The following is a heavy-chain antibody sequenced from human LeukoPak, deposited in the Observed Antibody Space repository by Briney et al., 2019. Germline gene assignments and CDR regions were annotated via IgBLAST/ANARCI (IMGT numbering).Heavy chain of an antibody. J-gene: IGHJ4*02. V-gene: IGHV3-21*01. CDR2: ISSRRDYI. Sequence: PGGSLRLSCGASGFTFSTYSMKWVRQATGKGVEGVSSISSRRDYIHYADSVKGRFTIYRENDKNSLYLQMHSLRAEDTAIYYCARDPWWMYGYWGQGTLVTVSS. CDR1: GFTFSTYS. D-gene: IGHD2-8*02. CDR3: ARDPWWMYGY.